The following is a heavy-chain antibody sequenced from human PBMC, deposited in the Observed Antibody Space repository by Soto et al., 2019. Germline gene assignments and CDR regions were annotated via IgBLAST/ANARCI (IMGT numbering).Heavy chain of an antibody. CDR3: ARDPQLGSIAVAGTKKFDY. Sequence: SETLSLTCAVYGGSFSGYYWSWIRQPPGKGLEWIGEINHSGSTNYNPSLKSRVTISVDTSKNQFSLKLSSVTAADTAVYYCARDPQLGSIAVAGTKKFDYWGQGTLVTVSS. J-gene: IGHJ4*02. V-gene: IGHV4-34*01. CDR2: INHSGST. CDR1: GGSFSGYY. D-gene: IGHD6-19*01.